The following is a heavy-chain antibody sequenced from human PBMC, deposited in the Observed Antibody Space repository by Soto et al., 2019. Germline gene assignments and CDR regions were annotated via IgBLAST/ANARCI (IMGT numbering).Heavy chain of an antibody. V-gene: IGHV3-15*01. J-gene: IGHJ6*02. Sequence: PGGSLRLSCAASGFTFSNAWMSWVRQTPGKGLEWVGRIKSKTDGGTTDYAAPVKGRFTISRDDSKNTLYLQMNSLKTEDTAVYYCTTYYYDSSGNYGMDVWGQGTTVTAP. CDR3: TTYYYDSSGNYGMDV. D-gene: IGHD3-22*01. CDR2: IKSKTDGGTT. CDR1: GFTFSNAW.